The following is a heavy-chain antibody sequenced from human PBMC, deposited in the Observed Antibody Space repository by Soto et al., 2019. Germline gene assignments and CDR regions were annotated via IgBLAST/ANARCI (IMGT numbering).Heavy chain of an antibody. CDR2: TYYRSKWKN. CDR1: GDSVASNRAT. J-gene: IGHJ4*02. Sequence: SQTLSLTCVISGDSVASNRATWNWFRQSPSRGLEWLGRTYYRSKWKNDYALSVNSRITINPDTSKNQLSLQLGSVTPDDTAMYYCVRGVDSSFDYWGRGTLVAVSS. V-gene: IGHV6-1*01. D-gene: IGHD6-13*01. CDR3: VRGVDSSFDY.